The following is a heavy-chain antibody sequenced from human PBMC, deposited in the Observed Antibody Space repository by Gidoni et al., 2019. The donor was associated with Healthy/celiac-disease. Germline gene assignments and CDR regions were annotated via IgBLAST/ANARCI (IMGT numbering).Heavy chain of an antibody. D-gene: IGHD1-1*01. Sequence: EVQLVESGGGLVQPGGSLRLSCAASGFTFSSYWMHWVRQAPGKGLVWVSRIKSDGSSTSYADSVKGRFTISRDNAKNTLYLQMNSLRAEDTAVYYCARSGTSEDYYYYYMDVWGKGTTVTVSS. CDR2: IKSDGSST. CDR3: ARSGTSEDYYYYYMDV. J-gene: IGHJ6*03. CDR1: GFTFSSYW. V-gene: IGHV3-74*01.